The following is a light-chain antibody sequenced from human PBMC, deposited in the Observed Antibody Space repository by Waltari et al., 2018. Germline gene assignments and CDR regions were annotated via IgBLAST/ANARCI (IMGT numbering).Light chain of an antibody. Sequence: QSALTQPASVSGSPGQSITISCTGSSSDVGTYNFVSWYQEHPGKAPKLLIYGASKRPSGVSTRFSGSKSGNTASLTISGLQAEDEADYYCCSYAGRSTLIFGTGTKVTVL. CDR2: GAS. J-gene: IGLJ1*01. CDR3: CSYAGRSTLI. CDR1: SSDVGTYNF. V-gene: IGLV2-23*01.